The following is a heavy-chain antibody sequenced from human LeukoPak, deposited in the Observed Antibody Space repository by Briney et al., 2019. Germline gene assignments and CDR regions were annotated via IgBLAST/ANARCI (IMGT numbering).Heavy chain of an antibody. D-gene: IGHD3-22*01. CDR2: INTNTGMP. CDR3: ARYYDSSSPLGY. CDR1: GYTFTTYA. Sequence: ASVKVSCKASGYTFTTYAVNWVRQAPGQGLVWMGWINTNTGMPTYAQGFTGRFVFSVDASVSTAYLLISSLQTEDTAIYYCARYYDSSSPLGYWGQGTLVTVSS. V-gene: IGHV7-4-1*02. J-gene: IGHJ4*02.